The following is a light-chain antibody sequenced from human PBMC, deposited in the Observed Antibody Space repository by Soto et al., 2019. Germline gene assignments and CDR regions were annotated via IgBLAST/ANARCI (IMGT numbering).Light chain of an antibody. CDR1: SSDVCGDNY. Sequence: QSVLTQPASVSGSPGQSITISCTGTSSDVCGDNYVSCDQQHPGKAPKLMIYDVINRPSGVSNRFSGSKSGNTASLTISGLQSEDEADYYCSSYTTSSTLHVVFGGGTKLTVL. J-gene: IGLJ2*01. V-gene: IGLV2-14*01. CDR2: DVI. CDR3: SSYTTSSTLHVV.